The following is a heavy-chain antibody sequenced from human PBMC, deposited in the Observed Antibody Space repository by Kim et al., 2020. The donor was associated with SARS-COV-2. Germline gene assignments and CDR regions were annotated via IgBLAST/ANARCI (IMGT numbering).Heavy chain of an antibody. V-gene: IGHV4-59*08. D-gene: IGHD2-2*01. CDR1: GGSISSYY. CDR2: IYYSGST. J-gene: IGHJ3*02. CDR3: ARRALGYCSSTSCQDAFDI. Sequence: SETLSLTCTVSGGSISSYYWSWIRQPPGKGLEWIGYIYYSGSTNYNPSLKSRVTISVDTSKNQFSLKLSSVTAADTAVYYCARRALGYCSSTSCQDAFDIWGQGPMVTVSS.